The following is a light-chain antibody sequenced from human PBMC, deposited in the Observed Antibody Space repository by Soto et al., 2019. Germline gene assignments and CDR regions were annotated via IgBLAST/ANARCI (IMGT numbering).Light chain of an antibody. V-gene: IGLV2-8*01. CDR3: SSYAGSTNYV. Sequence: QSALTQPPSASGSPGQSVTISCTGSSNDVGGYNYVSWYQQHPGKAPKLMIYKVNKRPSGVPDRFSGSKSGNTASLTVSGLQADDEADYYCSSYAGSTNYVFGTGTKVTVL. CDR1: SNDVGGYNY. J-gene: IGLJ1*01. CDR2: KVN.